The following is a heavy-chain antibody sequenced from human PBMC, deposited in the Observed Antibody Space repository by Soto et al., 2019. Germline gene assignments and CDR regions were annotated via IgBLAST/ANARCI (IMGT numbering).Heavy chain of an antibody. V-gene: IGHV4-59*01. Sequence: SETLSLTCSASGVSISSYFWSWIRQAPGGGLEWIGYTYHRGSTNYSPSLKSRVAISLDTSENQFSLKVNSVAAADTAVYYCARIGGYHGPLDYWGQGTPVTVSS. J-gene: IGHJ4*02. D-gene: IGHD6-25*01. CDR1: GVSISSYF. CDR2: TYHRGST. CDR3: ARIGGYHGPLDY.